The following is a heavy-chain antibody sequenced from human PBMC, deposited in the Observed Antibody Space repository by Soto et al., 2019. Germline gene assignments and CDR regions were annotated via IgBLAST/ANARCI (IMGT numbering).Heavy chain of an antibody. D-gene: IGHD6-19*01. CDR1: GFTFSNAW. CDR3: TTDTAYSSGWYNYVDWYFDL. Sequence: RRLSCAASGFTFSNAWMSWVRQAPGKGLEWVGRIKSKTDGGTTDYAAPVKGRFTISRDDSKNTLYLQMNSLKTEDTAVYYCTTDTAYSSGWYNYVDWYFDLWGRGTLVTVSS. CDR2: IKSKTDGGTT. J-gene: IGHJ2*01. V-gene: IGHV3-15*01.